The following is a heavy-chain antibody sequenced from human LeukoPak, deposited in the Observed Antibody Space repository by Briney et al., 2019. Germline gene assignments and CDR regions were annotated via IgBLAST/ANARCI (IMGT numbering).Heavy chain of an antibody. Sequence: GGSLRLSCAASGFTFSDYYMSWIRQAPGKGLEWVSYISSSGSTIYYADSVKGRFTISRDNSKNTLYLQMNSLRAEDTAVYYCAKDYYGSGSYYNNYYYGMDVWGQGTTVTVSS. V-gene: IGHV3-11*04. CDR1: GFTFSDYY. J-gene: IGHJ6*02. D-gene: IGHD3-10*01. CDR2: ISSSGSTI. CDR3: AKDYYGSGSYYNNYYYGMDV.